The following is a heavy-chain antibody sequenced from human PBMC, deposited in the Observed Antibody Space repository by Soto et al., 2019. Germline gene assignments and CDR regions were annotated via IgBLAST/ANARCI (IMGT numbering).Heavy chain of an antibody. V-gene: IGHV1-69*01. CDR2: IIPIFGTP. J-gene: IGHJ4*02. CDR1: GGIFSTYA. CDR3: ARDRDDYGSGNYYNRIDF. D-gene: IGHD3-10*01. Sequence: QVQLVQSGAEVKKPGSSVKGSCKASGGIFSTYAISWLRQAPGQGLEWMGGIIPIFGTPNYAQRFQGRVTITADESTSPAYMELSRLRSEDTAVYYCARDRDDYGSGNYYNRIDFWGQGTLVTVSS.